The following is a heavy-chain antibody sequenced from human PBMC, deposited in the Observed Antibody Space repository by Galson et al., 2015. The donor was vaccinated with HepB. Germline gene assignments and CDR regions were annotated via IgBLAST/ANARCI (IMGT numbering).Heavy chain of an antibody. D-gene: IGHD3-22*01. CDR3: ARDLGLDYDKYAFDI. CDR1: GFTFSSYS. CDR2: ISSSSSYI. Sequence: SLRLSCAASGFTFSSYSMNWVRQAPGKGLEWVSSISSSSSYIYYADSVKGRFTISRDNAKNSLYLQMNSLRAEDTAVYYCARDLGLDYDKYAFDIWGQGTMVTVSS. V-gene: IGHV3-21*01. J-gene: IGHJ3*02.